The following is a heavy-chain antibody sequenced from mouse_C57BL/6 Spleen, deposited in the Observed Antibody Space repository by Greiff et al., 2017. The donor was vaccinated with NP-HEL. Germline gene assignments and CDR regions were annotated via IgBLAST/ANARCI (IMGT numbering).Heavy chain of an antibody. J-gene: IGHJ4*01. Sequence: EVQRVESGGGLVKPGGSLKLSCAASGFTFSSYAMSWFRQTPEKRLEWVATISDGGSYTYYPDNVKGRFTISRDNAKNNLYLQMSHLKSEDTAMYYCAREGYYGSLYAMDYWGQGTSVTVSS. CDR1: GFTFSSYA. V-gene: IGHV5-4*01. CDR3: AREGYYGSLYAMDY. CDR2: ISDGGSYT. D-gene: IGHD1-1*01.